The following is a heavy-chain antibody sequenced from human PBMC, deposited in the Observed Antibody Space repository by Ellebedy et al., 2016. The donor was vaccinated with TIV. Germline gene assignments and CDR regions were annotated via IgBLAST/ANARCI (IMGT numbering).Heavy chain of an antibody. J-gene: IGHJ4*02. V-gene: IGHV1-2*02. D-gene: IGHD3-10*01. CDR3: TRDNYGLLDC. CDR2: IDPRTGAT. Sequence: ASVKVSCKPSGYTFTDYYIHWVRQAPGQGLDWMGWIDPRTGATNYAQKFRGMVTMTRDTSISTVFVDLNSLRSDDTAIYYCTRDNYGLLDCWGQGTLATVSS. CDR1: GYTFTDYY.